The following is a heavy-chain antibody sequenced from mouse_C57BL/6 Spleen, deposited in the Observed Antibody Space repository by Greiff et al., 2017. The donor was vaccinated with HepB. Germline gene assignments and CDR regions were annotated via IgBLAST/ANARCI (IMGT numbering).Heavy chain of an antibody. CDR3: AAGNFDY. J-gene: IGHJ2*01. CDR1: GFTFSSYG. Sequence: EVHLVESGGDLVKPGGSLKLSCAASGFTFSSYGMSWVRQTPDKRLEWVATISSGGSYTYYPDSVKGRFTISRDTAKNTLYLQMSSLKSEDTAMYYCAAGNFDYWGKGTTLTVSS. V-gene: IGHV5-6*01. D-gene: IGHD4-1*01. CDR2: ISSGGSYT.